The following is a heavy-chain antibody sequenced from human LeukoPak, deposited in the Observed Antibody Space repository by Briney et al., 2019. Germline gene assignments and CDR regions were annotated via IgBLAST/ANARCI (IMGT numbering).Heavy chain of an antibody. CDR2: IYYSGST. D-gene: IGHD2-2*01. Sequence: SWVRQPPGKGLEWIGYIYYSGSTYYNPSLKSRITISVDTSKNQFSLRLSSVTAADTAVYYCARVVPAAMVYYYYYMDVWGKGTTVTVS. J-gene: IGHJ6*03. V-gene: IGHV4-30-4*08. CDR3: ARVVPAAMVYYYYYMDV.